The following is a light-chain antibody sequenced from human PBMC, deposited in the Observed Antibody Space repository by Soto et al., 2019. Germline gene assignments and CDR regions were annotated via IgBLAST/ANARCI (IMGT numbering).Light chain of an antibody. CDR3: QSHDSSLHASV. V-gene: IGLV1-40*01. J-gene: IGLJ1*01. CDR2: GNT. CDR1: GSNIGAGYD. Sequence: QSVLTQPPSVSGAPGQRVTISCTGSGSNIGAGYDVHWYLQLPGTAPKLLIYGNTNRPSGVPDRFSGSKSGSSASLAITGLQAEDEADYYCQSHDSSLHASVFGTGTQLTVL.